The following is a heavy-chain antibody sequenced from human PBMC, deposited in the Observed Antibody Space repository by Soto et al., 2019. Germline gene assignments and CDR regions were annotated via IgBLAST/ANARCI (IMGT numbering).Heavy chain of an antibody. V-gene: IGHV1-69*13. D-gene: IGHD5-18*01. J-gene: IGHJ4*02. CDR2: TTAILGTR. CDR1: GDTLSHYG. CDR3: AAGDSSDTGDH. Sequence: SVKVSCKASGDTLSHYGVSWVRQVPGKGLEWMGGTTAILGTRDYAQKFQGRMTITSDESTATSYMELNSLTSDDTAVYYCAAGDSSDTGDHWGQGTLVTVSS.